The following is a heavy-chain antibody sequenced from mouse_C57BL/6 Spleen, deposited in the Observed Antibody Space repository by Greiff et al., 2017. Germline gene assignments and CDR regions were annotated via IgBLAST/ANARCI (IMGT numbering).Heavy chain of an antibody. CDR3: AREKDYSNSYYAMDY. Sequence: QVQLKQSGAELVRPGASVKLSCKASGYTFTDYYINWVKQRLGQGLEWIARIYPGSGNTYYNEKFKGKATLTAEKSSSTAYMQLSSLTSEDSAVYFCAREKDYSNSYYAMDYWGQGTSVTVSS. J-gene: IGHJ4*01. CDR1: GYTFTDYY. CDR2: IYPGSGNT. D-gene: IGHD2-5*01. V-gene: IGHV1-76*01.